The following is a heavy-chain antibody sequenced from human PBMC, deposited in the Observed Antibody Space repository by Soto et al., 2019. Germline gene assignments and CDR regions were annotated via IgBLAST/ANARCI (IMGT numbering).Heavy chain of an antibody. J-gene: IGHJ5*02. D-gene: IGHD6-13*01. Sequence: QVQLVESGGGVVQPGRSLRLSCAASGFTFSSYAMHWVRQAPGKGLEWVAVISYDGSNKYYADSVKGRFTISRDNSNNTLYLQMNSLSAEDTSVYDCARAGYSSSFYWWSDPWGQGTLVTVSS. CDR2: ISYDGSNK. CDR3: ARAGYSSSFYWWSDP. CDR1: GFTFSSYA. V-gene: IGHV3-30-3*01.